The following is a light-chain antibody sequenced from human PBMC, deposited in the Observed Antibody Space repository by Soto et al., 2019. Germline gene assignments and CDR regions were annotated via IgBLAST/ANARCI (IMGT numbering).Light chain of an antibody. CDR1: KSISRY. CDR2: GAS. Sequence: IQMGHTPSFGGGCIGDRATITCRARKSISRYLNWYQQKAGKAPKLLISGASSLESGVPSRFSGSGSGTDFTLTISSLQTEDFATYYCQQSYTRPRTFGQPTKVEIK. CDR3: QQSYTRPRT. V-gene: IGKV1-39*01. J-gene: IGKJ1*01.